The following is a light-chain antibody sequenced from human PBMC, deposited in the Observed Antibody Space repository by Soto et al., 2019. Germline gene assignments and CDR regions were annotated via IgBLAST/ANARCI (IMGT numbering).Light chain of an antibody. CDR2: SNT. CDR3: AAWDDSLNGVV. J-gene: IGLJ2*01. CDR1: SSNIGSHT. Sequence: QSVLTQPPSASGTPGQTIAISCSGGSSNIGSHTVNWYQQLPGTAPRLLIYSNTQRPSGVHDRFSGSKSGTSASLAISGLQSEYEGDYYCAAWDDSLNGVVFGGGTQLTVL. V-gene: IGLV1-44*01.